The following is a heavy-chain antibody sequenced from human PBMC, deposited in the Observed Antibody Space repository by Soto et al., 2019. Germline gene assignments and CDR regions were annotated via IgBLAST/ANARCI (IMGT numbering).Heavy chain of an antibody. CDR1: GGSISSSSYY. V-gene: IGHV4-39*01. D-gene: IGHD3-16*01. CDR2: IYYSGST. J-gene: IGHJ6*03. CDR3: ARNWFGGRDVDYYMDV. Sequence: SETLSLTCTVSGGSISSSSYYWGWIRQPPGKGLEWIGSIYYSGSTYYKPSLKSRVTISVDTSKNQFSLKLSSVTAADTAVYYCARNWFGGRDVDYYMDVWGKGTTVTVSS.